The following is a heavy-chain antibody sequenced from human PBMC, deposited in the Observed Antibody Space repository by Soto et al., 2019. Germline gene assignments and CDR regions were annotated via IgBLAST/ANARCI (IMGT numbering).Heavy chain of an antibody. J-gene: IGHJ5*02. Sequence: SGPTLVNPTQTLTLTCACSGFSLRTSGLGVGWIRQPPGKSLEWLALIYWDDDKRYSPSLKSRLTITKDTSKNQVVLTMTNMDPVDTATYYCAHSFPRTSGTGSFPPTLEPWGQETRVSVSS. D-gene: IGHD2-15*01. CDR3: AHSFPRTSGTGSFPPTLEP. CDR1: GFSLRTSGLG. CDR2: IYWDDDK. V-gene: IGHV2-5*02.